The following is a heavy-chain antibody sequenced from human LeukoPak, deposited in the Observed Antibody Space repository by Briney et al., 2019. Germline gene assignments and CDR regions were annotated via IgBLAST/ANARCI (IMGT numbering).Heavy chain of an antibody. Sequence: GGSLRLSCAATGFTFNTFAMHWVRQAPGKGLEWLGLISYDGDKQIYPASVKGRFSFSRDNSNNTLYLQMNNLRPEDTALYYCARESHEGATRAYNWFDPRGQGTLVSVSS. CDR3: ARESHEGATRAYNWFDP. CDR1: GFTFNTFA. CDR2: ISYDGDKQ. J-gene: IGHJ5*02. D-gene: IGHD1-26*01. V-gene: IGHV3-30-3*01.